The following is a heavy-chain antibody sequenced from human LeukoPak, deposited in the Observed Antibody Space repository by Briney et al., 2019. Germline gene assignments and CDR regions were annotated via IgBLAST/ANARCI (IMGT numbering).Heavy chain of an antibody. CDR3: ARHYSPDYTLDC. J-gene: IGHJ4*02. CDR1: GASIRSYY. D-gene: IGHD4-4*01. CDR2: ISNTGST. V-gene: IGHV4-59*08. Sequence: SETLSLTCTVSGASIRSYYWGWVRQPPGKGLEWIGYISNTGSTNYNPSLKSRVAISVDTSKNQFSLKLTSVTAADTAVYFCARHYSPDYTLDCWGQGTLVTVSS.